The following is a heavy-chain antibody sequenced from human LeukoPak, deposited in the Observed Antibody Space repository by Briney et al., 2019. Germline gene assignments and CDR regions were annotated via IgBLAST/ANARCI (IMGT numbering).Heavy chain of an antibody. CDR3: ARGGWFGELLHFDY. CDR2: IIPTFGTA. Sequence: ASVKVSCKASGGTFSSYAISWVRQAPGQGLGWMGGIIPTFGTANYAQKFQGRVTITADESTSTAYMELSSLRSEDTAVYYCARGGWFGELLHFDYWGQGTLVTVSS. CDR1: GGTFSSYA. V-gene: IGHV1-69*01. J-gene: IGHJ4*02. D-gene: IGHD3-10*01.